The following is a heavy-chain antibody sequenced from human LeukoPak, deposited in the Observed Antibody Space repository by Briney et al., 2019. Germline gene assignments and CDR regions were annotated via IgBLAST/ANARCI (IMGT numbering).Heavy chain of an antibody. CDR2: MNPNSGNT. Sequence: ASVNVSCKASGYTFTSYDINWVRQATGQGLEWMGWMNPNSGNTGYAQKFQGRVTMTRNTSISTAYMELSSLRSEDTAVYYCARDYEWELLGYYYYYGMDVWGQGTTVTVSS. CDR3: ARDYEWELLGYYYYYGMDV. CDR1: GYTFTSYD. J-gene: IGHJ6*02. D-gene: IGHD1-26*01. V-gene: IGHV1-8*01.